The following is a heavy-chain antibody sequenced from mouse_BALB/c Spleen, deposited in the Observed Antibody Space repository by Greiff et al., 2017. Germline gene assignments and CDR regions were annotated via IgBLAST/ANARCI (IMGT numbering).Heavy chain of an antibody. D-gene: IGHD2-2*01. J-gene: IGHJ1*01. Sequence: EVKLMESGGGLVKPGGSLKLSCAASGFTFSSYAMSWVRQTPEKRLEWVASISSGGSTYYPDSVKGRFTISRDNARNILYLQMSSLRSEDTAMYYCARFYYGYDWYFDVWGAGTTVTVSS. CDR3: ARFYYGYDWYFDV. CDR2: ISSGGST. V-gene: IGHV5-6-5*01. CDR1: GFTFSSYA.